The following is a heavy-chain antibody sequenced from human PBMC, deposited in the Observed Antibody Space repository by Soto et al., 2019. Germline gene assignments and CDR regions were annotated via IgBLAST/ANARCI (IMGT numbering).Heavy chain of an antibody. Sequence: GGSLRLSCAASGFTFSKYTIDWVRQAPGKGLDWVSSISSCITYIYYADSVKGRFTISRNNAKSSLYLQMNSLRAEDTAMYYCARVSHEHSRSIEYWGQGSLVNVSS. CDR3: ARVSHEHSRSIEY. D-gene: IGHD6-6*01. J-gene: IGHJ4*02. CDR1: GFTFSKYT. V-gene: IGHV3-21*01. CDR2: ISSCITYI.